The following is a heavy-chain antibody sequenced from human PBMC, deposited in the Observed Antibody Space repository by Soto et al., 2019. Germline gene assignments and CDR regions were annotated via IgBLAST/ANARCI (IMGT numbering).Heavy chain of an antibody. D-gene: IGHD6-13*01. CDR3: ARAKCIAAADPRPQYDDYYCMCV. Sequence: QVQLVQSGAEVKKPGSSVKVSCKASGVTFSSYAISWVRQAPGQALEWMGGIIPIFGKATYAQTFQGRVTITADKSTIKAYMERRSVRSNDTSVYYCARAKCIAAADPRPQYDDYYCMCVWGEGTTVTVS. CDR1: GVTFSSYA. CDR2: IIPIFGKA. V-gene: IGHV1-69*06. J-gene: IGHJ6*03.